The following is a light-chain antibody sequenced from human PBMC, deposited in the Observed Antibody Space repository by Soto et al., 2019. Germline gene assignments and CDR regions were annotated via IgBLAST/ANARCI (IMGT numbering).Light chain of an antibody. J-gene: IGKJ1*01. CDR2: KAS. V-gene: IGKV1-5*03. CDR1: QSISSW. Sequence: DIQMTQSPSTLSASVGDRVTITCRASQSISSWLAWYQQKPGKAPKLLIYKASSLESGVPSRFSGSGSGTEFTLTISSPQPDDFATYYCQQYNSYSTFGHGTKVDIK. CDR3: QQYNSYST.